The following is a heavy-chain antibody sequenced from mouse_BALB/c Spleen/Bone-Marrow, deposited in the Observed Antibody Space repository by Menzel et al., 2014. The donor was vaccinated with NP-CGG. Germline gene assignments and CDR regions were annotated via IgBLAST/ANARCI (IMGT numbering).Heavy chain of an antibody. J-gene: IGHJ2*01. CDR3: ARREAVVADFDY. CDR2: IYPYNGGT. Sequence: EVQVVESGPELVKPGASVKISCKASGYTFTDYNMHWVKQSHGKSLEWIGYIYPYNGGTGYNQKFKSKATLTVDNSTSTAYMELRSLTSEDSAVYYCARREAVVADFDYWGQGTTLTVSS. V-gene: IGHV1S29*02. D-gene: IGHD1-1*01. CDR1: GYTFTDYN.